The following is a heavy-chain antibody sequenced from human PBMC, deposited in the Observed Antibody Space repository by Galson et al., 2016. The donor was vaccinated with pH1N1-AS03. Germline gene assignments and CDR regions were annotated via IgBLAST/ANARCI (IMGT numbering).Heavy chain of an antibody. CDR2: ISSSGNTI. V-gene: IGHV3-48*03. J-gene: IGHJ5*02. Sequence: SLRLSCAASGFIFSSYEMNWVRQAPGKGLEWVSYISSSGNTIYYADSVKGRFTISRDNAKNSLYLQMNSLRAEDTAVYYFARALSEQYYDILTGNDPWGQGTLVTVAS. CDR3: ARALSEQYYDILTGNDP. CDR1: GFIFSSYE. D-gene: IGHD3-9*01.